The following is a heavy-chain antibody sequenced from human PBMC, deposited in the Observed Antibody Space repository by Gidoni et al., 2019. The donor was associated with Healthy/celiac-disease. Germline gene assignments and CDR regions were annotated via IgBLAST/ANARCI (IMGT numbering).Heavy chain of an antibody. V-gene: IGHV4-59*08. J-gene: IGHJ4*02. CDR2: MYYSGST. CDR3: ARQSGRLYPLDY. Sequence: QVQLQESGPGLVKPSETRSLRCTGAGGSISSYYWSWIRQPPGKGLEWIGYMYYSGSTNYNPSLKSRVTISGDTSKNQFSLKLSSVTAADTAVYYCARQSGRLYPLDYWGQGTLVTVSS. D-gene: IGHD2-8*01. CDR1: GGSISSYY.